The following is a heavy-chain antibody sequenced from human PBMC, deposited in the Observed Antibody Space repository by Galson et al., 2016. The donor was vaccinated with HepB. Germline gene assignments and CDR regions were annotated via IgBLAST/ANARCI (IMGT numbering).Heavy chain of an antibody. Sequence: SVKVSCKASGYTFTSYGISWVRQAPGQGLEWMGWLSAYNGHPPSAQKLQGRVTMTTDTSTSTAYMELRSLRSDDTAVYYCARDLSYFEFDYWGQGTLVTVSS. CDR1: GYTFTSYG. CDR2: LSAYNGHP. V-gene: IGHV1-18*04. CDR3: ARDLSYFEFDY. D-gene: IGHD1-26*01. J-gene: IGHJ4*02.